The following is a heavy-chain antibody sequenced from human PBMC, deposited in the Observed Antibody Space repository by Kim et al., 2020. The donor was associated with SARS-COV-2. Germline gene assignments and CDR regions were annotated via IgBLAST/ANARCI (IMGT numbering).Heavy chain of an antibody. CDR2: INPSGGST. D-gene: IGHD3-22*01. Sequence: ASVKVSCKASGYTFTSYYMHWVRQAPGQGLEWMGIINPSGGSTSYAQKFQGRVTMTRDTSTSTVYMELSSLRSEDTAVYYCASPLRSGYSFDYWGQGTLVTVSS. V-gene: IGHV1-46*01. CDR1: GYTFTSYY. J-gene: IGHJ4*02. CDR3: ASPLRSGYSFDY.